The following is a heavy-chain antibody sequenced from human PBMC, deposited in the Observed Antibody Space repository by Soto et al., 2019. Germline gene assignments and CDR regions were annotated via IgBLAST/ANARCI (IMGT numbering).Heavy chain of an antibody. V-gene: IGHV3-23*01. D-gene: IGHD6-13*01. CDR2: ISGSGGST. J-gene: IGHJ6*02. Sequence: PGGSLRLSCAASGFTFSSYAMSWVRQAPGKGLEWVSAISGSGGSTYYADSVKGRFTISRDNSKNTLYLQMNSLRAEDTAVYYCARDSSSWNPYYYYGMDVWGQGTTVTVSS. CDR3: ARDSSSWNPYYYYGMDV. CDR1: GFTFSSYA.